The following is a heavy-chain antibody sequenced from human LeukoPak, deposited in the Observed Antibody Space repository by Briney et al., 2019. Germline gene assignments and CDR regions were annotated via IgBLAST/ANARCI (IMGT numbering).Heavy chain of an antibody. CDR2: ISGSGGST. CDR1: AFTFSSYA. D-gene: IGHD3-16*01. J-gene: IGHJ4*02. CDR3: AKDRGSIFDY. V-gene: IGHV3-23*01. Sequence: GGSRRLSWAAAAFTFSSYAMSWVSQAPGKVLEWISAISGSGGSTYYTDSVKGRFTISRDNSKNTLYLQMNSMRAEDTAVYYCAKDRGSIFDYWGQGTLVTVSS.